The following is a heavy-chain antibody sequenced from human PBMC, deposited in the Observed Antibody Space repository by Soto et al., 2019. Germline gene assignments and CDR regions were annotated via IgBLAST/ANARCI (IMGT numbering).Heavy chain of an antibody. D-gene: IGHD3-16*01. V-gene: IGHV4-34*01. CDR3: ARGLGETYFDY. CDR1: GGSFSGYY. Sequence: SETLSLTCAVYGGSFSGYYWSWIRQPPGKGLEWIGEINHSGSTNYNPSLKSRVTISVDTSKNQFSLKLSSVTAADTAVYYCARGLGETYFDYWGQGTLVTVSS. J-gene: IGHJ4*02. CDR2: INHSGST.